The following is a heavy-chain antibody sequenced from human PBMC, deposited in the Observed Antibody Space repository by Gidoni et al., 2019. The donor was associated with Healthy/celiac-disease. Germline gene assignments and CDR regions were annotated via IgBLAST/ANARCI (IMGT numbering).Heavy chain of an antibody. CDR2: IYYSGST. Sequence: QLQLQESGPGLVKPSETLSLTCTVSGGSISSSSYYWGWIRQPPGKGLEWIGSIYYSGSTDYNPSLKSRGTISVDTSKNQFSLKLSSVTAADTAVYYCARSGEAAGWFDPWGQGTLVTVSS. CDR3: ARSGEAAGWFDP. J-gene: IGHJ5*02. CDR1: GGSISSSSYY. V-gene: IGHV4-39*01. D-gene: IGHD6-13*01.